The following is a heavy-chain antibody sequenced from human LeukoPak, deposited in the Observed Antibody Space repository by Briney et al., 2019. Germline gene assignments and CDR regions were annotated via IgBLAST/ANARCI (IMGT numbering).Heavy chain of an antibody. Sequence: SQTLSLTCAVSGGSISSGGYSWSWIRQPPGKGLEWIGYIYHSGSTYYNPSLKSRVTISVDRSKNQFSLKLSSVTAADTALYYCARDLGRLYFDYWGQGTLVTVSS. CDR1: GGSISSGGYS. V-gene: IGHV4-30-2*01. D-gene: IGHD3-16*01. CDR3: ARDLGRLYFDY. CDR2: IYHSGST. J-gene: IGHJ4*02.